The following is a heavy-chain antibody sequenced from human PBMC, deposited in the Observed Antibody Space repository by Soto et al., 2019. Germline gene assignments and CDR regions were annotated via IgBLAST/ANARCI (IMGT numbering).Heavy chain of an antibody. J-gene: IGHJ4*02. Sequence: GGSLRLSCAASGFTFSSYAMTWVRQTPVKGLEWVSVIRGNGDTTYYADSVKGRFTISRDNSKNTLYLQMNSLGAGDTAVYYCVRGTAIPRQHLDCWGQGTLVTVSS. CDR1: GFTFSSYA. V-gene: IGHV3-23*01. CDR3: VRGTAIPRQHLDC. D-gene: IGHD2-2*01. CDR2: IRGNGDTT.